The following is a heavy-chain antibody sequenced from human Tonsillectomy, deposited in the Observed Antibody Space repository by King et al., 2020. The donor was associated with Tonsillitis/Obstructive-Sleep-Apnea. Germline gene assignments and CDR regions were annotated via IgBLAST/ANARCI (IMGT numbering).Heavy chain of an antibody. Sequence: QLVQSGAEVKKPGESLMISCTASGYSFTTYWIGWVRQMSGKGLEWMGIIYPDDSDTRYSPSFQGKVTIFADKSITTAYLQWSSLKASYTAIYYCASAQHLGGHFAFWGQGTLVTVSS. CDR1: GYSFTTYW. J-gene: IGHJ4*02. CDR2: IYPDDSDT. V-gene: IGHV5-51*03. CDR3: ASAQHLGGHFAF. D-gene: IGHD6-13*01.